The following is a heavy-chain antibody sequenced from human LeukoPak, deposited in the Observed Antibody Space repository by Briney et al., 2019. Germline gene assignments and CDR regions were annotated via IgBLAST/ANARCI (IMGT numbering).Heavy chain of an antibody. CDR2: ISSSTSTI. CDR3: ARDWGRTGYYADF. Sequence: PGGSLRLSCAASGFTFSSYTMSWVRQAPGKGLEWVSYISSSTSTIYYADSVKGRFTISRDNGKNSLYLQMNSLRAEDTAVYCCARDWGRTGYYADFWGQGTLVTVSS. D-gene: IGHD3-9*01. J-gene: IGHJ4*02. CDR1: GFTFSSYT. V-gene: IGHV3-48*01.